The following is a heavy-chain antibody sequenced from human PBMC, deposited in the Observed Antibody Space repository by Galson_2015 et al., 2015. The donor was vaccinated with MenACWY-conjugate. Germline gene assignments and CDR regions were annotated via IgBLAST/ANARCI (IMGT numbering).Heavy chain of an antibody. Sequence: SLRLSCAASGITFSSNAMNWVRQAPGKGLEWVSGIGTGGGTYYADSVKGRFTISRDNSKNMVYLQMNSLRAEDTAIYYCAKFKYSTSWANTPGTDVCGQGTPAPASS. J-gene: IGHJ6*02. CDR3: AKFKYSTSWANTPGTDV. V-gene: IGHV3-23*01. CDR1: GITFSSNA. D-gene: IGHD2-2*01. CDR2: IGTGGGT.